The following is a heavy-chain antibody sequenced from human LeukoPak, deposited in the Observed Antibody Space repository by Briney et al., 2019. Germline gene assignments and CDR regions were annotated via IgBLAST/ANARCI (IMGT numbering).Heavy chain of an antibody. CDR3: AKDGTSATWYD. CDR2: VGGRGADT. D-gene: IGHD2-15*01. J-gene: IGHJ4*02. V-gene: IGHV3-23*01. Sequence: GGSLRLSCEASGFTFSTKAMIGVRQARGKGLEGVSAVGGRGADTYYADSVKGRFTISRDNDRHTLYLQMDSLRAEDTAVYFCAKDGTSATWYDWGQGTLVTVSS. CDR1: GFTFSTKA.